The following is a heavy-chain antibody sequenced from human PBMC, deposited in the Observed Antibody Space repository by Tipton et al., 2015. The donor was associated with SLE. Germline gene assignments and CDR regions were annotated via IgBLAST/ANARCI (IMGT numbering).Heavy chain of an antibody. J-gene: IGHJ5*02. CDR2: MDYSGST. D-gene: IGHD6-6*01. Sequence: TLPLTCTVSGGSISSSSYYWGWIRQPPGKGLEWIGTMDYSGSTYYNPSLQSRVTISIDTSNHQLSLKLTSVTAADTALYYCARGWGIAALLSWFDPWGQGTLVIVSS. CDR1: GGSISSSSYY. V-gene: IGHV4-39*07. CDR3: ARGWGIAALLSWFDP.